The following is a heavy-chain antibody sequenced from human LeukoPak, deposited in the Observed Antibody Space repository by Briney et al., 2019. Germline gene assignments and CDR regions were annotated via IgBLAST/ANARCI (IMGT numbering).Heavy chain of an antibody. CDR3: RDSGTYNWFDP. Sequence: GSLRLSCAASGFAFSFYAMSWLRQPPGKGLEWVSTINANSGTTSYAASVRGRFTISRDNSKNTLYLQLNTLRAEDTALYCTRDSGTYNWFDPWGQGTLVTVSA. CDR2: INANSGTT. D-gene: IGHD1-26*01. J-gene: IGHJ5*02. CDR1: GFAFSFYA. V-gene: IGHV3-23*01.